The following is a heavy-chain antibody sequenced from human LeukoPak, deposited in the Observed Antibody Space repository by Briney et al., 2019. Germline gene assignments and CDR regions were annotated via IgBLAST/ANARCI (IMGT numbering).Heavy chain of an antibody. Sequence: PGGSLRLSCAASGFTFSSYSMTWVRQAPGKGLEWVSSISSSSSYIYYADSVKGRFTISRDNAKNSLYLQMNSLGAEDTAVYYCARGRGCSPGGDCYVKDYWGQETLVTVSS. D-gene: IGHD2-21*02. CDR1: GFTFSSYS. CDR2: ISSSSSYI. V-gene: IGHV3-21*01. CDR3: ARGRGCSPGGDCYVKDY. J-gene: IGHJ4*02.